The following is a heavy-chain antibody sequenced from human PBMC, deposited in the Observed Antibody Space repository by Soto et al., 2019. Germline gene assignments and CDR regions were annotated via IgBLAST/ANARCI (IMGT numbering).Heavy chain of an antibody. J-gene: IGHJ4*02. CDR2: IYYSGST. CDR3: ARAKRITIFGVVILAQQQYYFDY. V-gene: IGHV4-31*03. Sequence: LSLTCTVSGGSISSGGYYWSWIRQHPGKGLEWIGYIYYSGSTYYNPSLKSRVTISVDTSKNQFSLKLSSVTAADTAVYYCARAKRITIFGVVILAQQQYYFDYWGQGTLVTVSS. CDR1: GGSISSGGYY. D-gene: IGHD3-3*01.